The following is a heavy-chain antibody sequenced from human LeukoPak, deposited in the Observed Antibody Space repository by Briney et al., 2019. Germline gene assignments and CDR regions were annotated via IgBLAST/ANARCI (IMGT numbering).Heavy chain of an antibody. CDR2: ISSNGGST. V-gene: IGHV3-64*01. D-gene: IGHD6-13*01. Sequence: GGSLRLSCAASGFTFSSYAMHWVRQAPGKGLEYVSAISSNGGSTYYANSVKGRFTISRDNSKNTLYLQMGSLRAEDMAVYYCASIGAAGDNWFDPWGQGTLVTVSS. CDR1: GFTFSSYA. J-gene: IGHJ5*02. CDR3: ASIGAAGDNWFDP.